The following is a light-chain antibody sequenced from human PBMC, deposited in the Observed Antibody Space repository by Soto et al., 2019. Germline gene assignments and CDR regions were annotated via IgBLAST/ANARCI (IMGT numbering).Light chain of an antibody. CDR3: AAWDDSLNGPV. J-gene: IGLJ1*01. CDR2: INN. CDR1: RSNIGTNT. V-gene: IGLV1-44*01. Sequence: QSVLTQPPSASGTPGQRVTISCFGSRSNIGTNTVNCYQQLPGTAPKLLISINNQRPSGVPDPFSGSKSGTSASLVISGLQSEDESDYYCAAWDDSLNGPVFGTGTKLTVL.